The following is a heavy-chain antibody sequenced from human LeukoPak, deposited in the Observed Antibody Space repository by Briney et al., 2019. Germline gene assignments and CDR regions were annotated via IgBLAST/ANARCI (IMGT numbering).Heavy chain of an antibody. Sequence: WATLSLTCGVYDGSFSTNYWSWIPQPPGKGLEWIGEINHSGSTNYNPPVKSRVTISVDTCKHQFSLKLNSVTAADTAVYYCARGRKRITIFGVVKVAGMDVWGKGTTVTVSS. CDR1: DGSFSTNY. CDR3: ARGRKRITIFGVVKVAGMDV. J-gene: IGHJ6*03. D-gene: IGHD3-3*01. V-gene: IGHV4-34*01. CDR2: INHSGST.